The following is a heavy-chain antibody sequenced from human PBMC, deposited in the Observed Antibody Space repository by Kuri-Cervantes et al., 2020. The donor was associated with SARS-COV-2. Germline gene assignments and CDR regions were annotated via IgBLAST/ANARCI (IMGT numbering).Heavy chain of an antibody. Sequence: SETLSLTCTVSGGSISSSSYYWGWIRQPPGKGLEWIGYIYYSGSTNYNPSLKSRVTISVDTSKNQFPLKLSSVTAADTAVYYCARVTRAGAAAFRWDYMDVWGKGTTVTVSS. J-gene: IGHJ6*03. CDR2: IYYSGST. CDR1: GGSISSSSYY. CDR3: ARVTRAGAAAFRWDYMDV. V-gene: IGHV4-61*05. D-gene: IGHD6-13*01.